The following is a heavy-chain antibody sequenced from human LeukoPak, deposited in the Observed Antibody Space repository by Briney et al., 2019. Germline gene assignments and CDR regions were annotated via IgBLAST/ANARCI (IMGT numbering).Heavy chain of an antibody. CDR1: GFTFSSYA. J-gene: IGHJ4*02. CDR2: ISGSGGST. Sequence: PGGSLRLSCAASGFTFSSYAMSWVRQAPGKGLEWVSAISGSGGSTYYADSVKGRFTISRDNSKNTLYLQMNSLRAEDTAVYYCAKWNRPPHSSGWYRNFDYWGQGTLVTVSS. CDR3: AKWNRPPHSSGWYRNFDY. V-gene: IGHV3-23*01. D-gene: IGHD6-19*01.